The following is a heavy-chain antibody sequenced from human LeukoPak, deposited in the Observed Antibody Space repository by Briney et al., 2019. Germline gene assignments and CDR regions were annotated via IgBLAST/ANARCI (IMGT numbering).Heavy chain of an antibody. CDR3: ARQTGGARDHVRGSYRIRFVYY. Sequence: SETLSLTCTVSGGSISSSSYYWVWIRQPPGKGLEWIGSIYYSGSTYYNPSLKSRVTISVDTSQNQFSLKLSSVTAADTAVYYCARQTGGARDHVRGSYRIRFVYYCGHGTLVTASP. CDR1: GGSISSSSYY. CDR2: IYYSGST. J-gene: IGHJ4*01. D-gene: IGHD3-16*02. V-gene: IGHV4-39*01.